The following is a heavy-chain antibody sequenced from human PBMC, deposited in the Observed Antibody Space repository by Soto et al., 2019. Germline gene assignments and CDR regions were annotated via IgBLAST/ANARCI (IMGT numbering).Heavy chain of an antibody. Sequence: GGSLRLSCAASGFTFTRYSMNWVRQAPGKGLEWVSSISSTTNYIYYGDSMKGRFTISRDNAKNSLYLEMNSLRAEDTAVYYYARESEDLTSNFDCWGQGTLVTVSS. CDR3: ARESEDLTSNFDC. CDR1: GFTFTRYS. V-gene: IGHV3-21*06. J-gene: IGHJ4*02. CDR2: ISSTTNYI.